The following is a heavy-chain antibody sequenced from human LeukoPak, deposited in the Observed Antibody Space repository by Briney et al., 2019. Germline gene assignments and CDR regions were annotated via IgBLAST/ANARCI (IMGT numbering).Heavy chain of an antibody. J-gene: IGHJ4*02. CDR3: TIGDGWIPN. CDR2: ISSSSRTR. CDR1: GFTFSSYS. Sequence: GGSLRLSCAASGFTFSSYSMNWVRQAPGKGLDWVSYISSSSRTRYYADSVKGRFTISRDNAKDSLYLQMNSLRAEDTAVYYCTIGDGWIPNWGQGTLVTVSS. D-gene: IGHD5-18*01. V-gene: IGHV3-48*04.